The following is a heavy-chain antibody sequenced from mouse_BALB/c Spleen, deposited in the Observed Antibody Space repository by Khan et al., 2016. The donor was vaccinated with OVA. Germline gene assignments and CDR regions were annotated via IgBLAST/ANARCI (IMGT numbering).Heavy chain of an antibody. CDR3: ARSGHYGSGYYYAMDY. CDR1: GYTFNNYW. D-gene: IGHD1-1*01. CDR2: INPRTGYS. J-gene: IGHJ4*01. Sequence: QVQLQQSGAELAKPGASVKMSCKASGYTFNNYWMHWVKQRPGQGLEWIGYINPRTGYSEYTQRFKDKATLTADKSSSAAYMQLSSLTSEDSAVYYCARSGHYGSGYYYAMDYWGQGTSVTVSS. V-gene: IGHV1-7*01.